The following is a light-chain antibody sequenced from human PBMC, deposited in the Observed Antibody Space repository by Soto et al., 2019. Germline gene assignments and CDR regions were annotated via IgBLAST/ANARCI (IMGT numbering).Light chain of an antibody. J-gene: IGKJ1*01. Sequence: EIVLTQSPDTLSLSPGEGATLSCRASQSIGAYLAWYQQKPGQPPRLVIFDASNRAAGVAARFSGSGSGTDFTLAISSLEPEDFAIYYCQQYDKWPPRTFGQGTKVEIK. V-gene: IGKV3-11*01. CDR3: QQYDKWPPRT. CDR2: DAS. CDR1: QSIGAY.